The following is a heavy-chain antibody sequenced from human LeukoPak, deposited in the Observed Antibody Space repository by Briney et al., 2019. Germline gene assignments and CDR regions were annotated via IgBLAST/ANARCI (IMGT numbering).Heavy chain of an antibody. V-gene: IGHV4-59*12. CDR1: GGSFSVYY. D-gene: IGHD5-18*01. J-gene: IGHJ5*02. CDR2: IYYSGST. CDR3: AKGAGGFSYYNWFDP. Sequence: PSETLSLTCAVYGGSFSVYYWSWIRQPPGKGLEWIGYIYYSGSTNYNPSLKSRVTISVDTSKNQFSLKLASVTAADTAIYYCAKGAGGFSYYNWFDPWGQGTLVTVSS.